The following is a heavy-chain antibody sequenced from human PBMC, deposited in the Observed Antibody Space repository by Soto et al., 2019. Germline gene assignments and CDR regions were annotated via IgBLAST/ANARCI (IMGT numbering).Heavy chain of an antibody. V-gene: IGHV4-31*03. D-gene: IGHD4-17*01. CDR3: AREVLRWPNWYFDL. CDR1: GGSISSGGYY. J-gene: IGHJ2*01. CDR2: IYYSGST. Sequence: QVQLQESGPGLVKPSQTLSLTCTVSGGSISSGGYYWSWIRQHPGKGLEWIGYIYYSGSTYYNPSLKSRVTISVDTSKNQFSLKLSSVTAADTALYYCAREVLRWPNWYFDLWGRGTLVTVSS.